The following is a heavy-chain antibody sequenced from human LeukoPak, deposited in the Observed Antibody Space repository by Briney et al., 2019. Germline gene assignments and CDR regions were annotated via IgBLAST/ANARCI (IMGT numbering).Heavy chain of an antibody. V-gene: IGHV3-30*04. CDR3: ARRSGIAVAGAFDY. J-gene: IGHJ4*02. Sequence: GGSLRLSCAASGFTFSSYAMHWVRQAPGKGLEWVAVTSYDGSNKYYADSVKGRFTISRDNSKNTLYLQMNSLRAEDTAVYYCARRSGIAVAGAFDYWGQGTLVTVSS. CDR1: GFTFSSYA. CDR2: TSYDGSNK. D-gene: IGHD6-19*01.